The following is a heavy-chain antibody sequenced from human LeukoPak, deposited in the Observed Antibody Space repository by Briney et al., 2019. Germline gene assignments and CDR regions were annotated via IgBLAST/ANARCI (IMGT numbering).Heavy chain of an antibody. Sequence: PSETLSLTCAVSGYSISSGYYWGWIRQPPGKGLEWIGSIYHSGSTYYNPSLKSRVTISVDTSKNQFPLKLSSVTAADTAVYYCARAPVGSGWVINWFGPWGQGTLVTVSS. V-gene: IGHV4-38-2*01. CDR2: IYHSGST. D-gene: IGHD6-19*01. CDR1: GYSISSGYY. J-gene: IGHJ5*02. CDR3: ARAPVGSGWVINWFGP.